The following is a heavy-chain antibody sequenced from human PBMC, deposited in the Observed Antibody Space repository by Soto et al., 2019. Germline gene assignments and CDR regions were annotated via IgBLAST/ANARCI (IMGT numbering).Heavy chain of an antibody. Sequence: QVQLVESGGGLVKPGGSLRLSCAASGFTFSDYYMSWIRQAPGKGLEWVSYISSSSSYTSYADSVKGRFTISRDNAKNSLYLQMNSLRAEDTAVYYCASLTVSGSYYRPSAFDIWGQGTMVTVSS. CDR3: ASLTVSGSYYRPSAFDI. CDR1: GFTFSDYY. V-gene: IGHV3-11*06. J-gene: IGHJ3*02. D-gene: IGHD1-26*01. CDR2: ISSSSSYT.